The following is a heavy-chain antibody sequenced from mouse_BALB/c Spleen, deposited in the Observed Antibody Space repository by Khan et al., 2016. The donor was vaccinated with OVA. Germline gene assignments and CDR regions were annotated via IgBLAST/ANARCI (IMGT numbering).Heavy chain of an antibody. V-gene: IGHV2-6-1*01. CDR2: IWSDGST. D-gene: IGHD2-10*01. J-gene: IGHJ4*01. Sequence: QVQLKESGLGLVAPSQSLSITCTISGFSLTNYGVHWVRQPPGKGLEWLVVIWSDGSTTYNSALKSRLTIIKDNSKSQVFLKMNSLQTDDTAMYFCARQPYYHYNIMDYWGQGTSVTVSS. CDR3: ARQPYYHYNIMDY. CDR1: GFSLTNYG.